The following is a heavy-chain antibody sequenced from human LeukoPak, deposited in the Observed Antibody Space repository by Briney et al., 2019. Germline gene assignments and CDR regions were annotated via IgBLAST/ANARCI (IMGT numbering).Heavy chain of an antibody. CDR3: AVVNYYDSSGPPDY. Sequence: GGSLRLSCAASGFTFSSYGMHWVRQAPGKGLEWVAVISCDGSNKYYADSVKGRFTISRDNSKNTLYLQMNSLRAEDTAVYYCAVVNYYDSSGPPDYWGQGTLVTVSS. V-gene: IGHV3-30*03. D-gene: IGHD3-22*01. CDR1: GFTFSSYG. CDR2: ISCDGSNK. J-gene: IGHJ4*02.